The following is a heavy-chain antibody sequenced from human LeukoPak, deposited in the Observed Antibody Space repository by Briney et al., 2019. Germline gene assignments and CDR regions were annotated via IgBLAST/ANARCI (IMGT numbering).Heavy chain of an antibody. D-gene: IGHD3-10*01. CDR2: IYYSGST. J-gene: IGHJ3*02. CDR3: ARTRLLWFGESPDAFDI. V-gene: IGHV4-59*01. Sequence: SETLSLTCTVSGGSISSYYWSWIRQPPGKGLEWIGYIYYSGSTNYNPSLKSRVTISVDTSKNQFSLKLSSVTAADTAVYYCARTRLLWFGESPDAFDIWGQGTMVTVSS. CDR1: GGSISSYY.